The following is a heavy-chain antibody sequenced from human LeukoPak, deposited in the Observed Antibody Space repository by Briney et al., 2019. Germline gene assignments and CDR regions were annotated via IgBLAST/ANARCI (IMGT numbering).Heavy chain of an antibody. CDR3: ARGSGSTEYYFDY. J-gene: IGHJ4*02. D-gene: IGHD1-26*01. Sequence: SETLSLTCTVSGGSISSSSYYWGWIRQPPGKGLEWIGSIYYSGSTYYNPSLKSRVTISVDTSKNQFSLKLSSVTAADTAVYYCARGSGSTEYYFDYWGQGTLVTVSS. CDR1: GGSISSSSYY. CDR2: IYYSGST. V-gene: IGHV4-39*01.